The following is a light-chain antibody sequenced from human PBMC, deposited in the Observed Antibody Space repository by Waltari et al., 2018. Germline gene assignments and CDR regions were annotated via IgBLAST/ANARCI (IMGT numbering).Light chain of an antibody. V-gene: IGLV2-23*02. CDR2: GVN. CDR1: SSDVGTYYL. CDR3: CSYAGSPTYVL. J-gene: IGLJ2*01. Sequence: QSALIQPASVSGTPGQSIIISCTGTSSDVGTYYLVSWYQQHPGKVPKVLIYGVNKRPSGISDRFSGSKSGNTASLTISGLQAEDEADYYCCSYAGSPTYVLFGGGTTLTVL.